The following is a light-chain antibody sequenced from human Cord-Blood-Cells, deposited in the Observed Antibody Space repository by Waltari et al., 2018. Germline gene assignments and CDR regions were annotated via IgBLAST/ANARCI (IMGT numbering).Light chain of an antibody. V-gene: IGLV2-23*01. CDR2: EGS. J-gene: IGLJ3*02. CDR1: SGDVGSFNL. Sequence: QSALTQPASVSGSPGQPITLSCTGTSGDVGSFNLVSWYQQHPGKAPKLMIYEGSKRPSGVSNRFSGSKSGNTASLTISGLQAEDEADYYCCSYAGSSTWVFGGGTKLTVL. CDR3: CSYAGSSTWV.